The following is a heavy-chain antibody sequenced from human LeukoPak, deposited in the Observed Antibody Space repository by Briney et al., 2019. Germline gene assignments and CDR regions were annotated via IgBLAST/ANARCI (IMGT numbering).Heavy chain of an antibody. Sequence: PGGSLRLSCAVSGFTPCRHDMHWVCDSPGEGLERVAVFSSGFHTFIAASVRGVSTVAREDARHSLYLQMYILRAGDTAVYYCVREARGYHYTYFDYWGQGPLVTVSS. CDR2: FSSGFHT. J-gene: IGHJ4*02. CDR3: VREARGYHYTYFDY. D-gene: IGHD5-18*01. V-gene: IGHV3-13*01. CDR1: GFTPCRHD.